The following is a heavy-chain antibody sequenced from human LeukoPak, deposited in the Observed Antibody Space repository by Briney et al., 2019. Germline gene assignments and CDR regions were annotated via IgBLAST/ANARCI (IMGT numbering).Heavy chain of an antibody. V-gene: IGHV3-30*18. CDR1: GFTFSTSA. CDR2: ISYDGSDK. Sequence: GGSLRLSCAASGFTFSTSAMHWVRQAPGKGLEWVADISYDGSDKYYADSVKGRFTISRDNSKNTLYLQMNSLRAEDTAVYYCAKESRGSMDVWGQGTTVTVSS. D-gene: IGHD3-10*01. CDR3: AKESRGSMDV. J-gene: IGHJ6*02.